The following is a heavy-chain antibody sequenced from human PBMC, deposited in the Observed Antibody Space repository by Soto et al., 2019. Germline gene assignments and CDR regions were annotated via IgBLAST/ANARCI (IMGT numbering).Heavy chain of an antibody. Sequence: QHPGKGLEWIGYIYYSGSTYYNPSLKSRVTISVDTSKNQFSLKLSSVTAADTAVYYCARHPFPRITIFGVGEYGMDVWGQGTTVTVSS. CDR3: ARHPFPRITIFGVGEYGMDV. CDR2: IYYSGST. V-gene: IGHV4-31*02. D-gene: IGHD3-3*01. J-gene: IGHJ6*02.